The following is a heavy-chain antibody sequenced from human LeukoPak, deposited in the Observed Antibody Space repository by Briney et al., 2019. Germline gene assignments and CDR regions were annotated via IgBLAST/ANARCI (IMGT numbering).Heavy chain of an antibody. Sequence: GGSLRLSCAASGFTFDAYAMHWVRQGPGKGLEWVSGISWNSDSIGYADSVEGRFTISRDNAKNSLYLQMNSLRVEDTAFYYCAKVGVVGVATNWFDPWGQGTLVTVSS. D-gene: IGHD2-2*01. CDR1: GFTFDAYA. CDR2: ISWNSDSI. CDR3: AKVGVVGVATNWFDP. V-gene: IGHV3-9*01. J-gene: IGHJ5*02.